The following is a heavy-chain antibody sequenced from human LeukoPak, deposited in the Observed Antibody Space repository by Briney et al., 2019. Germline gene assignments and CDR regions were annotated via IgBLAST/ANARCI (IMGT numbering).Heavy chain of an antibody. Sequence: PPEGSLRLSCVAYGTTFDRYSKDWVRQAPGKGLEWVSYISSGSNTRLYAESVKGRFTISRDNSNDSLFLQMNSLRPEDTAVYYCAREKYLPSGGYYYMDVWGKGTTVTVSS. J-gene: IGHJ6*03. CDR3: AREKYLPSGGYYYMDV. D-gene: IGHD5-12*01. CDR2: ISSGSNTR. V-gene: IGHV3-48*04. CDR1: GTTFDRYS.